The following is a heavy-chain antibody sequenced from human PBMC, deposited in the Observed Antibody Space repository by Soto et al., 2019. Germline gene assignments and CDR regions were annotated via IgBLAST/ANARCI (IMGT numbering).Heavy chain of an antibody. V-gene: IGHV4-59*01. CDR1: GGSISSYY. D-gene: IGHD2-2*01. J-gene: IGHJ3*02. CDR2: IYYSGST. CDR3: ARDGRDGCNVEAFDI. Sequence: KPSETLSLTCTVSGGSISSYYWSWIRQPPGKGLEWIGYIYYSGSTNYNPSLKSRVTISVDTSKNQFSLKLSSVTAADTAVYYCARDGRDGCNVEAFDIWGQRTLVTVSS.